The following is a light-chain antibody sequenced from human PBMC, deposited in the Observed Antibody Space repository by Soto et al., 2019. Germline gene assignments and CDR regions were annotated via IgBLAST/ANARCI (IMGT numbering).Light chain of an antibody. CDR1: QSISSH. V-gene: IGKV1-39*01. CDR3: LQSYSTPRT. Sequence: DVQMSGSLSSRSGGVGGRVTMTWRAAQSISSHLNWYQQKPGKAPKRLIYAASSLQSGVPSRFSGSASGTEFTLTISSLQPEDFATYYCLQSYSTPRTFGQGTKVDIK. J-gene: IGKJ1*01. CDR2: AAS.